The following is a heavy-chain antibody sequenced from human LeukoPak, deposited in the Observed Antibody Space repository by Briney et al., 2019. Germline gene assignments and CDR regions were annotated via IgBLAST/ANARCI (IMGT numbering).Heavy chain of an antibody. D-gene: IGHD4/OR15-4a*01. CDR1: GDSISSSSYY. J-gene: IGHJ4*02. CDR2: IYYSGST. CDR3: ARHDPRVPIFDY. Sequence: SETLSLTCTVSGDSISSSSYYWGWIRQPPGKGLEWIGSIYYSGSTYYNPSLRSRVTISVDMSKNQFSLKLSSVTAADTAVYYCARHDPRVPIFDYWGQGTLVTVSS. V-gene: IGHV4-39*01.